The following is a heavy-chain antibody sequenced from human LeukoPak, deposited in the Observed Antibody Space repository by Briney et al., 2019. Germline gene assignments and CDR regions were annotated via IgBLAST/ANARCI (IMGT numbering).Heavy chain of an antibody. CDR3: VRDSSRTFDY. Sequence: PSETLSLTCTVSGDSINRYFWTWIRQSPGKGLEWIGYKYSRGSTKYNPALRGRVTISENTSENQLSLTLSSVTAADTAVYYCVRDSSRTFDYWGQGALVTVSS. D-gene: IGHD2-2*01. V-gene: IGHV4-59*12. J-gene: IGHJ4*02. CDR2: KYSRGST. CDR1: GDSINRYF.